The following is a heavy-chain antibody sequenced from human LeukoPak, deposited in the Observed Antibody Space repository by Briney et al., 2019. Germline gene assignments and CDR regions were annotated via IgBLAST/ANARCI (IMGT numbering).Heavy chain of an antibody. D-gene: IGHD2-15*01. J-gene: IGHJ5*01. CDR2: INPNSGVT. CDR1: GYTFTSYG. V-gene: IGHV1-2*02. Sequence: ASVKVSCKASGYTFTSYGISWVRQAPGQGLEWMGWINPNSGVTKYAQKFQGRVTMTRDTSISTAYLELNRLSSDDSAVFYCARQADNNWFDSWGQGTLVTVSS. CDR3: ARQADNNWFDS.